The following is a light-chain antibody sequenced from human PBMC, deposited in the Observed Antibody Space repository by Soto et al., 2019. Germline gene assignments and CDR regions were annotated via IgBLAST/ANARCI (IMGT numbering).Light chain of an antibody. Sequence: DIQMTQSPSSLSASLGDRVIITCRASQGIGVYLAWFQQKPGKVPKLLIYAASALQSGVPSRFSGSGSGTDFTLTISSLQPEDIATYYCQKYNSSPLTFGGGTKVDIK. CDR1: QGIGVY. J-gene: IGKJ4*01. V-gene: IGKV1-27*01. CDR3: QKYNSSPLT. CDR2: AAS.